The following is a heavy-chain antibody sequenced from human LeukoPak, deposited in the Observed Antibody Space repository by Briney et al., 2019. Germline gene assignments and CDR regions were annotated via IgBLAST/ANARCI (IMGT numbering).Heavy chain of an antibody. CDR1: GGSINSYY. J-gene: IGHJ4*02. Sequence: PSATLSLTCTVSGGSINSYYWSWIRQPPGKGLEWVGYIYYSGSTNYKPSLKRRVTISVDTSKNQFSLKVSSVTAADTAVYYCASSRSSSGWSLIDYWGQGALVTVSS. V-gene: IGHV4-59*01. CDR3: ASSRSSSGWSLIDY. CDR2: IYYSGST. D-gene: IGHD6-19*01.